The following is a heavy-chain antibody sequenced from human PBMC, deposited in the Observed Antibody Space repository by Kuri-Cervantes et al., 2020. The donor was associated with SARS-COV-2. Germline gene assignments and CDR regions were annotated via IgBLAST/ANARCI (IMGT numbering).Heavy chain of an antibody. D-gene: IGHD6-13*01. CDR2: INPSGGST. CDR3: AKVESSSWRQFDF. Sequence: ASVKVSCKASGYTFTSYYMHWVRQAPGQGLKWMGIINPSGGSTSYAQKLQGRVTMTRDTSTSTVYMELSSLTSEDTAVYYCAKVESSSWRQFDFWGQGTLVTVSS. CDR1: GYTFTSYY. J-gene: IGHJ4*02. V-gene: IGHV1-46*01.